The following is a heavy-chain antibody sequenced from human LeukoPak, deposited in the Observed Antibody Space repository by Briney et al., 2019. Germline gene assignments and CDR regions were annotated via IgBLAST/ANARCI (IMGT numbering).Heavy chain of an antibody. CDR2: ISWNSGSI. V-gene: IGHV3-9*01. J-gene: IGHJ6*03. CDR3: AKSRGSSYYYYYMDV. CDR1: GFTFDDYA. D-gene: IGHD6-6*01. Sequence: GGSLRLSCAASGFTFDDYAMHWVRQAPGKGLEWVSGISWNSGSIGYADSVKGRFTISRDNAKNSLYLQMNSLRAEDTALYYCAKSRGSSYYYYYMDVWGKGTTVTVSS.